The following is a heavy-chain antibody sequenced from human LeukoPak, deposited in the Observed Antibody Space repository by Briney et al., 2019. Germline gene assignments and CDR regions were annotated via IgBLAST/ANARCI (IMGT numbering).Heavy chain of an antibody. D-gene: IGHD1-14*01. J-gene: IGHJ4*02. CDR2: ISGHDDRT. Sequence: ASVKVSCKASGYGFHSYGITWVRQAPGHGLEWMGWISGHDDRTEYAQKFQGRVTMSTDKSTSTASMELRRLTCDDTGVYYCARDGGRLQTPESPINDYWGQGTLVTVSS. V-gene: IGHV1-18*01. CDR1: GYGFHSYG. CDR3: ARDGGRLQTPESPINDY.